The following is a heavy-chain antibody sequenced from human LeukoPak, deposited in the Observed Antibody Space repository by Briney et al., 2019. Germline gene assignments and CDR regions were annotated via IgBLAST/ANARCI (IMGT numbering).Heavy chain of an antibody. J-gene: IGHJ4*02. Sequence: SQTLSLTCTISGDSVSRNSVAWNWIRQSPSRGLEWLGRTNYSSKWNNDYALSVKSRININPDTSKNQFSLQLNSVTPEDTAVYYCAREAGRGWTFDYWGQGTLVTVSS. CDR3: AREAGRGWTFDY. CDR2: TNYSSKWNN. CDR1: GDSVSRNSVA. V-gene: IGHV6-1*01. D-gene: IGHD6-19*01.